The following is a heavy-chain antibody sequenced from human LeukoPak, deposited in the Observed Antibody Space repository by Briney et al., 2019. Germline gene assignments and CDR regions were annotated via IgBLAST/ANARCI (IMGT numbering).Heavy chain of an antibody. CDR3: ARDRVPYDSSGYSDY. V-gene: IGHV3-23*01. D-gene: IGHD3-22*01. CDR1: GFTFSSYA. Sequence: GGSLRLSCAASGFTFSSYAMSWVRQAPGKGLEWVSAISGSGGSTYYADSVKGRFTISRDNSKNTVYLQMNSLRAEDTAVYYCARDRVPYDSSGYSDYWGQGTLVTVSS. CDR2: ISGSGGST. J-gene: IGHJ4*02.